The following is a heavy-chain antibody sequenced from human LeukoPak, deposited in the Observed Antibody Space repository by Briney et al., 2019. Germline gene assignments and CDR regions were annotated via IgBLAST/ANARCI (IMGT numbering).Heavy chain of an antibody. CDR2: IYNGRNT. CDR1: GASTSDKY. Sequence: PSETLSLTCSASGASTSDKYWSWIRQSPGRTLEWIGHIYNGRNTKYNPSLTSRVTISVDTSKNLFSLSLTSVTAADTAMYYCAQTTGWPGFDFWGPGALVTVSS. J-gene: IGHJ4*02. D-gene: IGHD6-19*01. V-gene: IGHV4-59*08. CDR3: AQTTGWPGFDF.